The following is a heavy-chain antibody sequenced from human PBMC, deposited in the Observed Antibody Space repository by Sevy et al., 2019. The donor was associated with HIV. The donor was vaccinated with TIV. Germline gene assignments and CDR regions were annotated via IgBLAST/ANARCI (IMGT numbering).Heavy chain of an antibody. J-gene: IGHJ6*02. CDR3: GKCTLWVYDPTNRKCGMYV. Sequence: ASVKVSCKASGYNFINYGISWVRQAPGQGLEWVGGSSPFTGSPNYPQKLQDRVTVTTDTATNTAYMELRNLRSDDTAVYYCGKCTLWVYDPTNRKCGMYVWGQGTTVTVSS. CDR2: SSPFTGSP. D-gene: IGHD5-12*01. V-gene: IGHV1-18*01. CDR1: GYNFINYG.